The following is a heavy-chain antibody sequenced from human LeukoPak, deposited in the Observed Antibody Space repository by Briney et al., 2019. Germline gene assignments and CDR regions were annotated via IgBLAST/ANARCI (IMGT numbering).Heavy chain of an antibody. J-gene: IGHJ5*02. CDR2: FDYSGST. CDR3: ARHGSAGTA. D-gene: IGHD6-13*01. CDR1: AGSIRGTSYH. Sequence: SETLPLTCTVSAGSIRGTSYHWVWIRPPPGKGLEWIGSFDYSGSTYYNASLNSRVTISIDTANKQFSLKLTSVVAADTAVYYCARHGSAGTAWGQGTQVTVSS. V-gene: IGHV4-39*01.